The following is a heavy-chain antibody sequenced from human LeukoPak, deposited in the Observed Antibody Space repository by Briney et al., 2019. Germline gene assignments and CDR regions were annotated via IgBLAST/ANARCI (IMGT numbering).Heavy chain of an antibody. Sequence: GASVKVSCKASGYTFTDYFMHWVRQAPGQGLEWMGWINPNSGDTKYLQKFQGRVTMTRDTSINTAYMELIRLTSDDTAVYYCATAAIQDFAHLHPWGQGTLVTVSS. J-gene: IGHJ5*02. V-gene: IGHV1-2*02. CDR3: ATAAIQDFAHLHP. CDR1: GYTFTDYF. D-gene: IGHD5-18*01. CDR2: INPNSGDT.